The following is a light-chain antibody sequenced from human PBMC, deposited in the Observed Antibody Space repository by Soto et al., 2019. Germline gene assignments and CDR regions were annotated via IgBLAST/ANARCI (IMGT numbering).Light chain of an antibody. V-gene: IGKV1-12*01. CDR2: AAS. Sequence: DIQMTQSPSSVSASVGDRVTITCRASQGISSWLARCQRKPGKAPKLLISAASTLQSGVPSRFSGSGSGTDFTLTISSLQPEDSATYYCLQDINYPWTFGQGTKVDIK. CDR1: QGISSW. CDR3: LQDINYPWT. J-gene: IGKJ1*01.